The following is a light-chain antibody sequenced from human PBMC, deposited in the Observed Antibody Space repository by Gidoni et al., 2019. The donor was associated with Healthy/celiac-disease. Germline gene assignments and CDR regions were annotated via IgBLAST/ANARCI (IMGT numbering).Light chain of an antibody. V-gene: IGKV1-33*01. CDR2: DAS. CDR1: QDISNY. J-gene: IGKJ3*01. CDR3: QQYDSGA. Sequence: DIKMTQSPSSLSASVGDRVTITCQASQDISNYLNWYQQKPGKAPKLLIYDASNLETGVPSRFSGSGSGTDFTFTISSLQPEDIATYYCQQYDSGAFGPGTKVDIK.